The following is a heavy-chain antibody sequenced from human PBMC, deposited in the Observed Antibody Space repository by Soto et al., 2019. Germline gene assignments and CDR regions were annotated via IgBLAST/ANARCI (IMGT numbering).Heavy chain of an antibody. D-gene: IGHD3-3*01. CDR3: ARTYETPRYNWFDP. J-gene: IGHJ5*02. Sequence: ASVKVSCKASGYTFTSYGISWVRQAPGQGLEWMGWISAYNGNTNYAQKLQGRVTMTTDTSTNTAYMELRSLRSDDTAVYYCARTYETPRYNWFDPWGQGTLVTVSS. V-gene: IGHV1-18*01. CDR1: GYTFTSYG. CDR2: ISAYNGNT.